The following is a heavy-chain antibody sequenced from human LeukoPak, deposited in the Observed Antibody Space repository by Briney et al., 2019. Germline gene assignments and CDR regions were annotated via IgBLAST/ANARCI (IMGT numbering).Heavy chain of an antibody. J-gene: IGHJ3*02. CDR3: ARDPLLWFGELLPWDI. V-gene: IGHV1-18*01. CDR1: GYTFTSYG. Sequence: ASVKVSCKASGYTFTSYGISWVRQAPGQGLEWMGWISAYNGNTNYAQKLQGRVTMTTDTSTSTAYMELRSLRSDDTAVYYCARDPLLWFGELLPWDIWGQGTMVTVSS. D-gene: IGHD3-10*01. CDR2: ISAYNGNT.